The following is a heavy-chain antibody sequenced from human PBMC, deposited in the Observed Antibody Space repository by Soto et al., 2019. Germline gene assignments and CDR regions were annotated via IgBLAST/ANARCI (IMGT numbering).Heavy chain of an antibody. V-gene: IGHV1-69*06. J-gene: IGHJ4*02. D-gene: IGHD3-22*01. CDR1: GGTFSSYA. Sequence: GASVKVSCKASGGTFSSYAISWVRQAPGQGLEWMGGIIPIFGTANYAQKFQGRVTITATKSTSTAYMELSSLRYEDTAVYYCARDPGGYYYDSSGYYLSHYWGQGTLVTVSS. CDR3: ARDPGGYYYDSSGYYLSHY. CDR2: IIPIFGTA.